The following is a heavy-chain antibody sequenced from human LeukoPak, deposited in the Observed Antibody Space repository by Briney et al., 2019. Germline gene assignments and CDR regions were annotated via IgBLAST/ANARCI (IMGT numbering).Heavy chain of an antibody. Sequence: PGGSLRLSCAASGFTFSSYSMNWVRQALGEGLEWVSSISSSSSYIYYADSVKGRFTMSRDNAKNSLYLQMSSLRAEDTAVYYCARERAAQYDYWGQGILVTVSS. CDR1: GFTFSSYS. V-gene: IGHV3-21*01. J-gene: IGHJ4*02. CDR2: ISSSSSYI. CDR3: ARERAAQYDY. D-gene: IGHD4-11*01.